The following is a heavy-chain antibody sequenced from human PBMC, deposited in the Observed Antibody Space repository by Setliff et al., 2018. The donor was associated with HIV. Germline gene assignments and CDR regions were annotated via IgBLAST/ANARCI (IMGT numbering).Heavy chain of an antibody. CDR3: ARDRFCSRGSCYEPNWFDP. D-gene: IGHD2-15*01. Sequence: SVKVSCKASGGNFSTYGISWVRQAPGQGLEWMGGIIPLFNTSNYAQKLQGRVTITADESTSTAYMELSSLRSEDSAAYYCARDRFCSRGSCYEPNWFDPWGQGTLVTVS. V-gene: IGHV1-69*13. CDR1: GGNFSTYG. CDR2: IIPLFNTS. J-gene: IGHJ5*02.